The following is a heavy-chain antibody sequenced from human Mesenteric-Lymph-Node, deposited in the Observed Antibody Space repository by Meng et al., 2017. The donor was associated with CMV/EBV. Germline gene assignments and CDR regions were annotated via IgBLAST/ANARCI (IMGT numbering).Heavy chain of an antibody. J-gene: IGHJ4*02. D-gene: IGHD3-3*02. CDR2: VDTEESSA. CDR1: GCNFDNYA. Sequence: ASGCNFDNYAMYWIRQAPGKSLEWVQVVDTEESSARYADSVKGCFTTSRDHAKSTLYLQMNNLRDEDTAVYFCAKEEIPTFYTMPDYWGQGTLVTVSS. V-gene: IGHV3-23*03. CDR3: AKEEIPTFYTMPDY.